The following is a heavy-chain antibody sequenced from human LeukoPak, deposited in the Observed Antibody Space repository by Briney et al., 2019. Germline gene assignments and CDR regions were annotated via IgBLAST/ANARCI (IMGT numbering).Heavy chain of an antibody. V-gene: IGHV4-39*01. J-gene: IGHJ4*02. D-gene: IGHD2-2*01. CDR1: GGSISSSSYY. CDR2: IYYSGST. Sequence: PSETLSLTYTVSGGSISSSSYYWGWIRQPPGKGLEWIGSIYYSGSTYYNPSLKSRVTISVDTSKNQFSLKLSSVTATDTAVYYCARRGYCSSTSCYVDYWGQGTLVTVSS. CDR3: ARRGYCSSTSCYVDY.